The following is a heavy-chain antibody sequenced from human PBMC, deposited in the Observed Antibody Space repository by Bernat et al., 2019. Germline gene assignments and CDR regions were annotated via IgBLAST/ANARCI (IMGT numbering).Heavy chain of an antibody. J-gene: IGHJ4*02. CDR2: INHDSTAT. D-gene: IGHD1-1*01. CDR1: GFIFHAYV. CDR3: VKDNANWAFDY. Sequence: EVQLVESGGGVVQPGGSLRLSCAPSGFIFHAYVMHWVRQAPGMGLEWVSRINHDSTATSYADSVRGRFTISRDNSKNSLYLQMNSLRVEDTAVYYCVKDNANWAFDYWGRGTLVTVSS. V-gene: IGHV3-43*02.